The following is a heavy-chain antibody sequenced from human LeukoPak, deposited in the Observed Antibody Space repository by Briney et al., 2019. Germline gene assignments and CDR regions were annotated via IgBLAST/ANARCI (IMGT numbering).Heavy chain of an antibody. CDR1: GYTFTGYY. CDR3: ARDLEGYHYGSGNYPQ. CDR2: INPNSGGT. J-gene: IGHJ4*02. V-gene: IGHV1-2*02. D-gene: IGHD3-10*01. Sequence: ASVKVSCKASGYTFTGYYIHWLRQAPGQGLEWMGFINPNSGGTNYAQKFQGRVTMTRDTSISAAYMELSSLTSDDTAVYYCARDLEGYHYGSGNYPQWGQGTLITVSS.